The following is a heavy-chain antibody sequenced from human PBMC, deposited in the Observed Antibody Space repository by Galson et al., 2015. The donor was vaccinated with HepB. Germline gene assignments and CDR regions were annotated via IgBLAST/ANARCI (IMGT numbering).Heavy chain of an antibody. D-gene: IGHD2-8*01. Sequence: SVKVSCKASGYTFTGYHMHWVRQAPGQGLEWMGWINPNSGGTNYAQKFQGWVTMTRDTSISTTYMELSRLRSDDTAVYYCARGQYCTNGVCYSNWFDPWGQGTLVTVSS. J-gene: IGHJ5*02. CDR3: ARGQYCTNGVCYSNWFDP. CDR2: INPNSGGT. V-gene: IGHV1-2*04. CDR1: GYTFTGYH.